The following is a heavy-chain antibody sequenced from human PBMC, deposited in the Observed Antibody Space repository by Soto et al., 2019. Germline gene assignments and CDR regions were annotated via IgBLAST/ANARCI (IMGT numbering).Heavy chain of an antibody. V-gene: IGHV3-7*01. D-gene: IGHD6-25*01. CDR1: GFTFSSYW. Sequence: PGGSLRLSCAASGFTFSSYWMSWVRQAPGKGLEWVANIKQDGSEKYYVDSVKGRFTISRDNAKNSLYLQMNSLRAEDTAVYYCAGDSIRTAGGMDVWGQGTTVTVSS. CDR3: AGDSIRTAGGMDV. CDR2: IKQDGSEK. J-gene: IGHJ6*02.